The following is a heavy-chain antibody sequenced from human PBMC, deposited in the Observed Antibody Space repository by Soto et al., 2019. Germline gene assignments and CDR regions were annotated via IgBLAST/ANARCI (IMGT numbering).Heavy chain of an antibody. D-gene: IGHD1-26*01. CDR1: GFTFSSYA. CDR2: ISYDGSNK. CDR3: ANQWELLLFDY. V-gene: IGHV3-30-3*01. Sequence: WSLRLSCAASGFTFSSYAMHWVRQAPGKGLEWVAVISYDGSNKYYADSVKGRFTISRDNSKNTLYLQMNSLRAEDTAVYYCANQWELLLFDYWGQGTLVTVSS. J-gene: IGHJ4*02.